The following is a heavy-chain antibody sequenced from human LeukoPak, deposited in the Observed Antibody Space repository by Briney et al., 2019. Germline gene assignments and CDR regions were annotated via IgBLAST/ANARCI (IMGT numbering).Heavy chain of an antibody. CDR3: ARDERELQINFDY. CDR2: ISSSSSTI. CDR1: GFTFSSYS. D-gene: IGHD1-26*01. J-gene: IGHJ4*02. V-gene: IGHV3-48*04. Sequence: GGSLRLSCAASGFTFSSYSMNWVRQAPGKGLEWVSYISSSSSTIYYADSVKGRFTISRDNAKNSLYLQMNSLRAEDTAVYYCARDERELQINFDYWGQGTLVTVSS.